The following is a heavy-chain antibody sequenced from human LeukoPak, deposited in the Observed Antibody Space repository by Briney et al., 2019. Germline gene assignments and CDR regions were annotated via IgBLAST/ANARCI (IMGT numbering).Heavy chain of an antibody. J-gene: IGHJ3*02. CDR3: ARQLVGAFDI. Sequence: SETLSLTCTVSGGSISSYYWSWIRQPPGKGLEWIGYIYTSGSTNYNPSLKSRVTISVDTSKNQFSLKLSSVTAADTAVYYCARQLVGAFDIWGQGTMVTVSS. V-gene: IGHV4-4*09. CDR1: GGSISSYY. CDR2: IYTSGST. D-gene: IGHD6-13*01.